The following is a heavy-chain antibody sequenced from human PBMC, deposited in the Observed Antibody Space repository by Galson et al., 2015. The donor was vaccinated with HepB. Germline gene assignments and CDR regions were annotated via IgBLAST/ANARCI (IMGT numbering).Heavy chain of an antibody. CDR3: AKDRHVVGPTKVLDY. CDR2: IGGSGGST. CDR1: GFTFSSYA. D-gene: IGHD1-26*01. V-gene: IGHV3-23*01. J-gene: IGHJ4*02. Sequence: SLRLSCAASGFTFSSYAMSWVRQAPGKGLEWVSAIGGSGGSTYYADSVKGRFTISRDNSKNTLYLPMNSLRADDTAVYYCAKDRHVVGPTKVLDYWGQGTLVTVSS.